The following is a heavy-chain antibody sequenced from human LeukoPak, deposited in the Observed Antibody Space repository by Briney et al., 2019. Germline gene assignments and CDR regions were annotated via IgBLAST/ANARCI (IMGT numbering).Heavy chain of an antibody. CDR1: GFTLSSYS. Sequence: PGGSLRLSCAASGFTLSSYSMNWVRQAPGKGLEWVSSISSSNNYIYYADSVKGRFTISRDNAKNSLYLQMDSLRAEDTAVYYCARGPPTDYWGQGTLVTVSS. D-gene: IGHD4-17*01. CDR3: ARGPPTDY. CDR2: ISSSNNYI. J-gene: IGHJ4*02. V-gene: IGHV3-21*01.